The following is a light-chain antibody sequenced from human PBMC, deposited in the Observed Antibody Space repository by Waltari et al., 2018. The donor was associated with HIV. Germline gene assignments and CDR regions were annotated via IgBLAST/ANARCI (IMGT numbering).Light chain of an antibody. V-gene: IGKV1-27*01. CDR2: RLY. CDR3: QRTYNAPP. J-gene: IGKJ4*01. Sequence: DIQLTQSPSSLSASVGDRVPITCRVSQGISSYSNWYRQKPGKGPKLLICRLYNWQSGCPSRCRGSGSVTDVTLTISSLHPEDVATYYGQRTYNAPPFGGGTKVEIK. CDR1: QGISSY.